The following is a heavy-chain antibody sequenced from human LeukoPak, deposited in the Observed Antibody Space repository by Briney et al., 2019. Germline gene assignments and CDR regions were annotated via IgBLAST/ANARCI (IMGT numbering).Heavy chain of an antibody. Sequence: PSQTLSLTCTVSGGSISSGSYYWSWIRQPAGKELEWIGRIYTSGSTNYNPSLKSRVTISVDTSKNQFSLKLSSVTAADTAVYYCARGSYSSGWSPGYYFDYWGQGTLVTVSS. D-gene: IGHD6-19*01. J-gene: IGHJ4*02. CDR3: ARGSYSSGWSPGYYFDY. V-gene: IGHV4-61*02. CDR1: GGSISSGSYY. CDR2: IYTSGST.